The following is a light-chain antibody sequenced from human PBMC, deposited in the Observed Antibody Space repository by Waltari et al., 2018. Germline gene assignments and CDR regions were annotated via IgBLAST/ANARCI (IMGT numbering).Light chain of an antibody. CDR1: HSVVLSSNGRSY. Sequence: IVVTQFPDSLPVSLAARAPINCKTSHSVVLSSNGRSYLAWYQQKPGQSPTLLFSWASTRESGVPDRFFASGSGTDFTLTISSLQSEDVAVYYCLQYYTNPYTFGQGTKLEIK. J-gene: IGKJ2*01. V-gene: IGKV4-1*01. CDR3: LQYYTNPYT. CDR2: WAS.